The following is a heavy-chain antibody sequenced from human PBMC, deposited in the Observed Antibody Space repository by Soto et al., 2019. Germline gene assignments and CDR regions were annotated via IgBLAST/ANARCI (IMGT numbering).Heavy chain of an antibody. CDR1: GGSISSGGYS. CDR2: IYHSGST. J-gene: IGHJ5*02. V-gene: IGHV4-30-2*01. CDR3: ARGPYCSSTSCYRLYNWFDP. Sequence: QLQLQESGSGLVKPSQTLSLTCAVSGGSISSGGYSWSWIRQPPGKGLEWIGYIYHSGSTYYNPSLKSRVTISVDRSKNQFSLKLSSVTAADTAVYYCARGPYCSSTSCYRLYNWFDPWGQGTLVTVSS. D-gene: IGHD2-2*02.